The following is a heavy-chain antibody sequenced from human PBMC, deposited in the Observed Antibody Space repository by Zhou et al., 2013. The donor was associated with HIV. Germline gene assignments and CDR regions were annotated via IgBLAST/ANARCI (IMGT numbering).Heavy chain of an antibody. CDR1: GDSISSHY. V-gene: IGHV4-59*11. D-gene: IGHD1-26*01. CDR3: ARLSTTGSQPTLTYDL. CDR2: IYYSGST. J-gene: IGHJ5*02. Sequence: QVQLQESGPGLVKPSETLSLICTVSGDSISSHYWGWVRQPPGKGLEWIGYIYYSGSTDYNPSLRSRVSISIDTSKTHFSLKLRSVTAADSAMYYCARLSTTGSQPTLTYDLWGQGTLVTVSS.